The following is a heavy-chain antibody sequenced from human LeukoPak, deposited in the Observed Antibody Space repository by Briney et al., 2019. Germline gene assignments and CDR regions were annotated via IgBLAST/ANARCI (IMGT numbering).Heavy chain of an antibody. D-gene: IGHD4-17*01. CDR1: GASISSGNYY. J-gene: IGHJ6*03. Sequence: PSETLSLTCTVSGASISSGNYYWTWIRQPAGKGLEWIGRIYTTGRTSYNPSLKSRVTISMDTSENQFSLRVNSLTAADTAVYYCARDNGDYYSYYYMDVWGKGTTVTISS. V-gene: IGHV4-61*02. CDR2: IYTTGRT. CDR3: ARDNGDYYSYYYMDV.